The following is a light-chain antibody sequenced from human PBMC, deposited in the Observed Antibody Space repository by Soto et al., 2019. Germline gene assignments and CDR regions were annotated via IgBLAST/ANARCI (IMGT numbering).Light chain of an antibody. Sequence: DIQLTRCRCTLSAAVGSSVTITCRASQNSRNLLAWYQQKPVKAPKPLTYDASTLKTGVPSRFSGSGSGSEFNFTITGLQPDDLATYFCQQYNTYATFGQGARLET. CDR3: QQYNTYAT. CDR1: QNSRNL. CDR2: DAS. V-gene: IGKV1-5*01. J-gene: IGKJ5*01.